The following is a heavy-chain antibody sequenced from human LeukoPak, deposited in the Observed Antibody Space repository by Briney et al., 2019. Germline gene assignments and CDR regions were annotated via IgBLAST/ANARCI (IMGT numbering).Heavy chain of an antibody. J-gene: IGHJ6*02. V-gene: IGHV1-18*01. CDR2: ISAYNGNT. Sequence: ASVKVSCKASGCTFTSYGISWVRQAPGQGLEWMGWISAYNGNTNYAQKLQGRVTMTTDTSTSTAYMELRSLRSDDTAVYYCAREVYSSGWYEDRYYGMDVWGQGTTVTVSS. CDR1: GCTFTSYG. CDR3: AREVYSSGWYEDRYYGMDV. D-gene: IGHD6-19*01.